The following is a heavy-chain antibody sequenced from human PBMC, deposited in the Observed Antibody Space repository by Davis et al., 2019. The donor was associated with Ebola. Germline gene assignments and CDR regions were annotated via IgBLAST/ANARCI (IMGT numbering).Heavy chain of an antibody. V-gene: IGHV1-46*01. CDR1: GYTFTNYY. CDR3: ARAIYYYDSSGYSDY. D-gene: IGHD3-22*01. Sequence: ASVTVSCKASGYTFTNYYMHWVRQAPGQGLEWMGIINPSGGSTSYAQKFQGRVTMTRDTSTSTVYMELSSLRSEDTAVYYCARAIYYYDSSGYSDYWGQGTLVTVSS. CDR2: INPSGGST. J-gene: IGHJ4*02.